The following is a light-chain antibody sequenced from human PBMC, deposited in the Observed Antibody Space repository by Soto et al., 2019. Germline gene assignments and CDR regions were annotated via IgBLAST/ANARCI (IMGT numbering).Light chain of an antibody. Sequence: DIVMTQSPDSLAVSLGERATINCKSSQSVLHTSNNKNFLAWYQQKPGQPPKLLIYWASTRAVGVPDRFSGSGSETDFTLTISSLQAEDVAVYHCQQYGSFPLTFGQGTKVEIK. CDR1: QSVLHTSNNKNF. CDR3: QQYGSFPLT. CDR2: WAS. J-gene: IGKJ1*01. V-gene: IGKV4-1*01.